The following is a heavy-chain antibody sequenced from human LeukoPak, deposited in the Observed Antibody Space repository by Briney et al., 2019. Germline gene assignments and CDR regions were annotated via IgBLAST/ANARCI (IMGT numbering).Heavy chain of an antibody. CDR3: ARASYSNYTPDY. V-gene: IGHV4-30-2*01. CDR2: IYHSGST. CDR1: GGSISSGGYS. J-gene: IGHJ4*02. Sequence: PSQTLSLTCAVSGGSISSGGYSWSWIRRPPGKGLEWIGYIYHSGSTYYNPSLKSRVTISVDRSKNQFSLKLSSVTAADTAVYYCARASYSNYTPDYWGQGTLVTVSS. D-gene: IGHD4-4*01.